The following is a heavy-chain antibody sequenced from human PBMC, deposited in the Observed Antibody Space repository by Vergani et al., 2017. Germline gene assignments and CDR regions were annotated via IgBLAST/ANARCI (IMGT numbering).Heavy chain of an antibody. V-gene: IGHV3-23*01. J-gene: IGHJ5*01. D-gene: IGHD3-9*01. Sequence: EVQLLESGGDLVQPGGSLRLSCAASGFTFIMHAMSWVRQAPGKGLEWVSTLSASDRRTHYADSVKGRFTISRDISKNTLYLQMNSLRVEDTGVYYCARARCIETCYMSNWLDSWGQGTLVTVSS. CDR3: ARARCIETCYMSNWLDS. CDR2: LSASDRRT. CDR1: GFTFIMHA.